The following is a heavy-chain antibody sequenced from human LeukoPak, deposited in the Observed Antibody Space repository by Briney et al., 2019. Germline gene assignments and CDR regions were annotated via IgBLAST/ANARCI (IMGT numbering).Heavy chain of an antibody. J-gene: IGHJ6*02. V-gene: IGHV4-59*01. CDR1: GGSISSYY. D-gene: IGHD3-3*01. CDR3: ARLGVLRFLEWSNYGMDV. Sequence: SETLSLTCTVSGGSISSYYWSWIRQPPGKGLEWIGYIYYSGSTNYNPSLKSRVTISVDTSKNQFSLKLSSVTAADTAVYYCARLGVLRFLEWSNYGMDVWGQGTTVTVSS. CDR2: IYYSGST.